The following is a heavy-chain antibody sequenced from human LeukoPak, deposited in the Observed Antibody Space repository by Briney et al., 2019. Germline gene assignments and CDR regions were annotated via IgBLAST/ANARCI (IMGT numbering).Heavy chain of an antibody. J-gene: IGHJ5*02. CDR3: ARSTGEWFDP. CDR1: GYSISSGYY. V-gene: IGHV4-38-2*02. D-gene: IGHD7-27*01. Sequence: SETLSLTCTVSGYSISSGYYWGWIRQPPGKGLEWIGCIYHSGSTYYNPSLKSRVTISVDTSKNQFSLKLSSVTAADTAVYYCARSTGEWFDPWGQGTLVTVSS. CDR2: IYHSGST.